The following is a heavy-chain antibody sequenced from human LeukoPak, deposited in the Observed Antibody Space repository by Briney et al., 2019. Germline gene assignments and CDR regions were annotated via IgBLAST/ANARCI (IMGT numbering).Heavy chain of an antibody. V-gene: IGHV3-21*01. D-gene: IGHD1-26*01. CDR1: GFTFSSYS. J-gene: IGHJ6*02. Sequence: GGSLRLSCAASGFTFSSYSMNWVRQAPGKGLVWVSSISSSSSYIYYADSVKGRFTISRDNAKNSLYLQMNSLRAEDTAAYYCARDLGGSYSHGMDVWGQGTTVTVSS. CDR2: ISSSSSYI. CDR3: ARDLGGSYSHGMDV.